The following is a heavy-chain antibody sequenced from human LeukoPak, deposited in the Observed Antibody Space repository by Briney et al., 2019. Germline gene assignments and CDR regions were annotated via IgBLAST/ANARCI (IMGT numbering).Heavy chain of an antibody. CDR2: ISDSGNT. D-gene: IGHD5-12*01. V-gene: IGHV3-23*01. Sequence: PGGSLRLSCAASGFTLSSYAMSWVRQAPGKGLEWVSAISDSGNTYHADSVKGRFTISRDNAKNSLYLQMNSLRAEDTAVYYCARIGGYDWYYYYMDVWGKGTTVTVSS. CDR3: ARIGGYDWYYYYMDV. J-gene: IGHJ6*03. CDR1: GFTLSSYA.